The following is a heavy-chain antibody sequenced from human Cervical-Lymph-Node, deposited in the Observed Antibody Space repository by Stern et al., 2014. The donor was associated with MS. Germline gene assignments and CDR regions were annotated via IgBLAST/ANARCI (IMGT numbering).Heavy chain of an antibody. CDR1: GYTFNRFG. D-gene: IGHD3-9*01. CDR3: ARGFRLQEGNYYFYGMDV. CDR2: ISPFHGNM. J-gene: IGHJ6*02. V-gene: IGHV1-18*01. Sequence: QVQLVQSGAEVKKPGASVKVSCKASGYTFNRFGINWVRQAPGQGLEWMGWISPFHGNMKYAQRVQGRATMTTDTSTGTVYMELRSLRSDDTAVYYWARGFRLQEGNYYFYGMDVWGQGTTVTVSS.